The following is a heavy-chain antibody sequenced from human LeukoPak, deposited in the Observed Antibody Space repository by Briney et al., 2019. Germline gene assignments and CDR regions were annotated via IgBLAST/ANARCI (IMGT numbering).Heavy chain of an antibody. CDR1: GYTFTSYW. D-gene: IGHD3-22*01. J-gene: IGHJ3*02. CDR2: IYPGDSDT. CDR3: ARQADYYDSSGYYLRAFDI. V-gene: IGHV5-51*01. Sequence: EASVKVSCKASGYTFTSYWIGWVRQMPGKGLEWMGIIYPGDSDTRYSPSFQGQVTISADKSISTAYLQWSSLKASDTAMYYCARQADYYDSSGYYLRAFDIWGQGTMVTVSS.